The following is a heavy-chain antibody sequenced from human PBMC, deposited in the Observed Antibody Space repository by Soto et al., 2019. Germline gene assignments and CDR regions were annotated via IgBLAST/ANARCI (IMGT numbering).Heavy chain of an antibody. CDR2: IHYSGST. Sequence: QVQLQESGPGLVKPSETLSLTCTVSGGSISSYYWSWIRQPPGKGLEWIASIHYSGSTKYNPSLKSRVTVSVDTSKNQFSLKLSSVTAADTAVYYCAGSTGWSWFDPWGQGTLVTVSS. CDR3: AGSTGWSWFDP. V-gene: IGHV4-59*08. J-gene: IGHJ5*02. CDR1: GGSISSYY. D-gene: IGHD6-19*01.